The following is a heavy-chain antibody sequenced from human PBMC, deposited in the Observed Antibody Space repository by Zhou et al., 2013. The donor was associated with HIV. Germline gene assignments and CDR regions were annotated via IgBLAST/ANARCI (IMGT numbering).Heavy chain of an antibody. Sequence: QVQLVQSGAEVKKPGASVKVSCKASGYTFNSYGINWVRQAPGQGLEWMGWISGDNGNTKYAQKFHGRVTMTTDTSTSTVYMELSSLRSEDTAVYYCARVGYGDGFDYWGQGTLVTVSS. CDR1: GYTFNSYG. CDR2: ISGDNGNT. V-gene: IGHV1-18*01. D-gene: IGHD4-17*01. CDR3: ARVGYGDGFDY. J-gene: IGHJ4*02.